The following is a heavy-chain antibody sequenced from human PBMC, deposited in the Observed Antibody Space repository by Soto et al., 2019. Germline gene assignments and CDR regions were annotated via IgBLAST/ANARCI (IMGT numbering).Heavy chain of an antibody. CDR3: ARGDYGGNEGWFDP. CDR2: IIPIFGTA. D-gene: IGHD4-17*01. J-gene: IGHJ5*02. V-gene: IGHV1-69*12. CDR1: GGTFSSYA. Sequence: QVQLVQSGAEVKKPGSSVKVSCKASGGTFSSYAISWVRQAPGQGLEWMGGIIPIFGTANYAKKFQGRVTITADDSTSTACMELSSLRSEDTAVYYCARGDYGGNEGWFDPWGQGTLVTVSS.